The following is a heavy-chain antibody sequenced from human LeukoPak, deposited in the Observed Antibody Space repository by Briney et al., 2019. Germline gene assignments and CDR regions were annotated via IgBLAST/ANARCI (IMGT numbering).Heavy chain of an antibody. Sequence: GESLKISCKGSGYSFTSYWIGWVRQMPGKGLEWMGIIYPGDSDTRYSPSFQAQVTISADKSISTAYLQWSSLKASDTAVYYCARSGPTDVDIVATIRYGKPDGYYFDYWGQGTLVTVSS. V-gene: IGHV5-51*01. CDR1: GYSFTSYW. D-gene: IGHD5-12*01. CDR2: IYPGDSDT. CDR3: ARSGPTDVDIVATIRYGKPDGYYFDY. J-gene: IGHJ4*02.